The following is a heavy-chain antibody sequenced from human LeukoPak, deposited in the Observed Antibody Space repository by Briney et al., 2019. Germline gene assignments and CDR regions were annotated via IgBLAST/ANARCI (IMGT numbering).Heavy chain of an antibody. V-gene: IGHV3-74*01. D-gene: IGHD3-9*01. Sequence: GGSLRLSCAASGITFSSYWMHWVRQAPGKGLVWVSRINSDGSSTSYADSVKGRFTISRDNAKNTLYLQMNSLRAEDTAVYYCARDIFSRIHNRFDPWGQGTLVTVSS. CDR1: GITFSSYW. J-gene: IGHJ5*02. CDR2: INSDGSST. CDR3: ARDIFSRIHNRFDP.